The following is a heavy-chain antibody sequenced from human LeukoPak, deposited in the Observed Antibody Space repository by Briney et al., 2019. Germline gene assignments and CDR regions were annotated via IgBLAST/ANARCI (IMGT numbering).Heavy chain of an antibody. CDR1: GFTFSSYW. CDR3: TSPYNPGSSVYYFDY. V-gene: IGHV3-74*01. D-gene: IGHD5-24*01. CDR2: INSDGSST. Sequence: PGGSLRLSCAASGFTFSSYWMHWVRQAPGKGLVWVSRINSDGSSTSYADSVKGRFTISRDNAKNTLYLQMNSLRAEDTAVYYCTSPYNPGSSVYYFDYWGQGTLVTVSS. J-gene: IGHJ4*02.